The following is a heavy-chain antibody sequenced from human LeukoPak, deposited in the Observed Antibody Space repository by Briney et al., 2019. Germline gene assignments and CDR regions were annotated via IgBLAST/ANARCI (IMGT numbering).Heavy chain of an antibody. V-gene: IGHV3-33*08. CDR2: IWHDGSNK. Sequence: GGSLRLSCAASGFAFSDYSMNWVRQAPGKGLEWVAVIWHDGSNKYYADSVKGRFTISRDNSQNTLFLQMNSLRAEDTAVYYCARGSGYSFGTFDNWGQGTLVTVSS. CDR1: GFAFSDYS. D-gene: IGHD5-18*01. J-gene: IGHJ4*02. CDR3: ARGSGYSFGTFDN.